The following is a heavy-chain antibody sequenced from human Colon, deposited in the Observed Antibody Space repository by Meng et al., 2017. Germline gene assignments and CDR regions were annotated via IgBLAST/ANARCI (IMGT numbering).Heavy chain of an antibody. V-gene: IGHV4-39*07. J-gene: IGHJ5*02. Sequence: QESGPELAKPSETLSLTCTVSGASINIGSYYWAWVRQAPGKGLEWIGSIHNSGKTYYNSSLKSRVTILVDTSRNQFSLKLTSVTAADTAVYLCARLVTTVTTGNWFDPWGQGTLVTVSS. CDR2: IHNSGKT. CDR1: GASINIGSYY. D-gene: IGHD4-17*01. CDR3: ARLVTTVTTGNWFDP.